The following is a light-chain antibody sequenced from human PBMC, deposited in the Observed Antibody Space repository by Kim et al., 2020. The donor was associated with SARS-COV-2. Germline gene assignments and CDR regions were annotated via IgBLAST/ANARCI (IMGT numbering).Light chain of an antibody. CDR2: GAS. CDR3: QHYNNWPPWT. J-gene: IGKJ1*01. V-gene: IGKV3-15*01. CDR1: QSVSRN. Sequence: EIVMTQSPVTLSVSPGERATLSCRASQSVSRNLAWYQQKPGQVPRLLIYGASTRATGIPARFSGSGSGTEFTLTVSSLQSEDFAVYYCQHYNNWPPWTFGQGTKVDIK.